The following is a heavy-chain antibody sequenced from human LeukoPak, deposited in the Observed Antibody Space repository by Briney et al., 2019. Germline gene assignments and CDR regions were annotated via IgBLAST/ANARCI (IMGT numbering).Heavy chain of an antibody. D-gene: IGHD6-19*01. Sequence: SVKVSCKASGGTFSSYNFIWVRQAPGQGLEWMGGIIPMQGTPNYAQKFQDRVTISADKSTTTVYMALSSLRYEDTVMYYCARESVAGGFEYWGQGTLVTVSS. CDR3: ARESVAGGFEY. J-gene: IGHJ4*02. V-gene: IGHV1-69*08. CDR2: IIPMQGTP. CDR1: GGTFSSYN.